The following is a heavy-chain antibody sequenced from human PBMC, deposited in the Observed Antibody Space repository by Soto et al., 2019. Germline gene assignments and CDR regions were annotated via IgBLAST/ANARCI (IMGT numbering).Heavy chain of an antibody. D-gene: IGHD1-1*01. V-gene: IGHV3-48*02. J-gene: IGHJ4*02. CDR1: GFNFKPYS. Sequence: EVQLVESGGGLVQPGGSLRLSCAASGFNFKPYSMNWVRQAPGKGLEWVSYISETSIAIYYRDSVKGRFTISRDNARNTLYLQMNSLRDEDTAVYYCATLQLGREEIFDSWGQGTLVTVSS. CDR2: ISETSIAI. CDR3: ATLQLGREEIFDS.